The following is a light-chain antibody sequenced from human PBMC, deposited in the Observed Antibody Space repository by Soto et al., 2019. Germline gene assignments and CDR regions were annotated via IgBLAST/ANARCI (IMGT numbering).Light chain of an antibody. V-gene: IGKV3-20*01. CDR2: GAS. CDR3: QQYASSPLT. CDR1: QSVGRNY. J-gene: IGKJ4*01. Sequence: EIVLTQSPGTLSLSPGERATLSCRASQSVGRNYLAWYKQKPGQAPRLLIYGASSRATGIPDTFSGSGSGTDFPLTISRLEPEDVAVYYCQQYASSPLTFGGGTKVEIK.